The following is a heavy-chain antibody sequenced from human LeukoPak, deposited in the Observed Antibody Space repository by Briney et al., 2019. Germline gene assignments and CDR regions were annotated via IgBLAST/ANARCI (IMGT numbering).Heavy chain of an antibody. CDR2: IYHSGST. V-gene: IGHV4-30-2*01. Sequence: PSQTLSLTCAVSGGSLSSGGYSWSWLRQPPGKGLEWIGYIYHSGSTYYNPSLKSRVTISVDRSKNQFSLKLSSVTAADTAVYYCARGGRYYDILTGSFGFDPWGQGTLVTVSS. CDR3: ARGGRYYDILTGSFGFDP. J-gene: IGHJ5*02. D-gene: IGHD3-9*01. CDR1: GGSLSSGGYS.